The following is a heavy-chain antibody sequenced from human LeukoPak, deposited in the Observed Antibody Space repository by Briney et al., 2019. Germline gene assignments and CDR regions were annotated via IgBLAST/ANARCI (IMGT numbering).Heavy chain of an antibody. V-gene: IGHV4-31*03. Sequence: SETLSLTCTVSGGSISSGGYYWSWIRQHPGKGLEWIGYMYYSGSTYYNPSLKSRATISVDTSKNLFSLKLSSVTAADTAVYYCARGGSYGGNLNYWGQGTLVTVSS. J-gene: IGHJ4*02. CDR1: GGSISSGGYY. D-gene: IGHD4-23*01. CDR2: MYYSGST. CDR3: ARGGSYGGNLNY.